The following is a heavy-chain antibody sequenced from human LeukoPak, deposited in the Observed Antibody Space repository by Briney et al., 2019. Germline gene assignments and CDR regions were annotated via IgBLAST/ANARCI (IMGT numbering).Heavy chain of an antibody. CDR2: IIPILGIA. CDR3: ARAPLRYYDSSGYYLDY. Sequence: SVKVSCKASGGTFSSYAISWVRQAPGQGLEWMGRIIPILGIANYAQKFQGRVTITADKSTSTAYMELSSLRSEDTAVYYCARAPLRYYDSSGYYLDYWGQGTLVTVSS. J-gene: IGHJ4*02. V-gene: IGHV1-69*04. D-gene: IGHD3-22*01. CDR1: GGTFSSYA.